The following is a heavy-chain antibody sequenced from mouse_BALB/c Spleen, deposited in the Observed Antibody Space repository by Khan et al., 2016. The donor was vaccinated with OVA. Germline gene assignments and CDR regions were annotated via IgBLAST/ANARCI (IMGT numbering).Heavy chain of an antibody. Sequence: EVELVESGGGLVKPGGSLKLSCAASGFTFSNYAMSWVRQSPEKRLEWVASISSGDSTYYPDSVKGRFTISRDNARNILYLQMSSLGSEDTAMYYWARDYWFAYWGQGTLVTVSA. J-gene: IGHJ3*01. CDR1: GFTFSNYA. V-gene: IGHV5-6-5*01. CDR2: ISSGDST. CDR3: ARDYWFAY.